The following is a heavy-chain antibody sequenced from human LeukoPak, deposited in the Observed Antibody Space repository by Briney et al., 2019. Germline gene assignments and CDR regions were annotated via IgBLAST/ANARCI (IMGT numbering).Heavy chain of an antibody. D-gene: IGHD3-22*01. CDR2: IYYSGST. CDR3: ARPAFTYYYDSNDAFDI. Sequence: PSETLSLTCTVSGGSISSSSYYWGWIRQPPGKGLEWIGSIYYSGSTYYNPSLKSRVTISVDTSKNQFSLKLSSVTAADTAVYYCARPAFTYYYDSNDAFDIWGQGTMVTVSS. CDR1: GGSISSSSYY. J-gene: IGHJ3*02. V-gene: IGHV4-39*07.